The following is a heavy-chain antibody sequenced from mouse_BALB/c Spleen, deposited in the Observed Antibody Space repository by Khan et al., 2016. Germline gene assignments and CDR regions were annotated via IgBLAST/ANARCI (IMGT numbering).Heavy chain of an antibody. CDR1: GDSITSGY. D-gene: IGHD1-1*01. J-gene: IGHJ4*01. CDR2: ISYSGST. V-gene: IGHV3-8*02. Sequence: EVQLQESGPSLVKPSQTLSLTCSVTGDSITSGYWNWIRKFPGNKLEYMGYISYSGSTYYNPSLKSRISITRDTSKNQYYLQLNSVTTEDTATYYCARYYGSSYYAMDCWGQGTSVTVSS. CDR3: ARYYGSSYYAMDC.